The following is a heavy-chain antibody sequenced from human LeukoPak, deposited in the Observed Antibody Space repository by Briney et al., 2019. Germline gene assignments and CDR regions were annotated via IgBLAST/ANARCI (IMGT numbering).Heavy chain of an antibody. J-gene: IGHJ3*02. CDR3: ARVYYDSSGSPGNAFDI. CDR1: GYTFTSNY. CDR2: IYPRDGST. V-gene: IGHV1-46*01. D-gene: IGHD3-22*01. Sequence: ASVKVSCKASGYTFTSNYIHWVRQAPGQGLEWMGMIYPRDGSTSYAQKFQGRVTVTRDTSTSTVHMELSRLRSDDTAVYYCARVYYDSSGSPGNAFDIWGQGTMVTVSS.